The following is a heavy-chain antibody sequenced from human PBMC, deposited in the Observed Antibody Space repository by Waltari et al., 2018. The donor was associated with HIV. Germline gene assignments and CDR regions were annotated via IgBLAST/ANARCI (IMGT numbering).Heavy chain of an antibody. J-gene: IGHJ4*02. CDR2: IRSKAYGGTT. V-gene: IGHV3-49*02. Sequence: QAPGKGLEWVGFIRSKAYGGTTEYAASVKGRFTISRDDSKSIAYLQMNSLKTEDTAVYYCTRGSPDWAKETYYFDYWGQGTLVTVSS. D-gene: IGHD3-9*01. CDR3: TRGSPDWAKETYYFDY.